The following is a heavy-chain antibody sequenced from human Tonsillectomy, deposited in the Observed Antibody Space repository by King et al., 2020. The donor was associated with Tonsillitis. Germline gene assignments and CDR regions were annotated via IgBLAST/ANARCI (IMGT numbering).Heavy chain of an antibody. Sequence: VQLVESGAEVKKPGSSVKVSCKASGGTFSSYAISWVRQAPGQGLEWMGRIIPILGIANYAQKFQGRVTITANKSTSTAYMELSSLRSEDTAVYYCAGDGGSDSSVYYDYGGQGTLVTVSS. V-gene: IGHV1-69*09. CDR3: AGDGGSDSSVYYDY. CDR2: IIPILGIA. D-gene: IGHD3-22*01. J-gene: IGHJ4*02. CDR1: GGTFSSYA.